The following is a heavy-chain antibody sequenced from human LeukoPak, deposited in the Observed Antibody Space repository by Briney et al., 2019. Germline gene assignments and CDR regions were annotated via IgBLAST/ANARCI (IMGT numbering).Heavy chain of an antibody. D-gene: IGHD4-17*01. J-gene: IGHJ3*02. Sequence: SETLSLTCAVSGGSISSSNWWSWVRQPPGKGLEWIGEIYHSGSTNYNPSLKSRVTISVDKSKNQFSLKLSSVTAADTAVYYCAREIGYGDYVGAFGIWGQGTMVTVSS. CDR3: AREIGYGDYVGAFGI. CDR1: GGSISSSNW. CDR2: IYHSGST. V-gene: IGHV4-4*02.